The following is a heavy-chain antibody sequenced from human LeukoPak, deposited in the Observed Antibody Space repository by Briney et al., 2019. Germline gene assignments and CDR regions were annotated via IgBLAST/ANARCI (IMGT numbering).Heavy chain of an antibody. Sequence: SETLSLTCTVSGYSISSGYYWGWIRQPPGKGLEWIGSIYHSGSTYYNPSLKSRVTISVDTSKNQFSLKLGSVTAADTAVYYCARGGPTKFDYWGQGTLVTVSS. D-gene: IGHD3/OR15-3a*01. J-gene: IGHJ4*02. V-gene: IGHV4-38-2*02. CDR1: GYSISSGYY. CDR3: ARGGPTKFDY. CDR2: IYHSGST.